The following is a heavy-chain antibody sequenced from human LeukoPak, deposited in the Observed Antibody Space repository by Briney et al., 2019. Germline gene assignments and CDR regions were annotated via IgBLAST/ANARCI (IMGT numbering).Heavy chain of an antibody. CDR2: ISSSSSYI. Sequence: PEGSLRLSCAASGFTFSSYSMNWVRQAPGKGLEWVSSISSSSSYIYYADSVKGRFTISRDKAKNSLYLQMNSLRAEDTAVYYCARVLWFGESQRPLYYYYGMDVWGQGTTVTVSS. CDR1: GFTFSSYS. D-gene: IGHD3-10*01. V-gene: IGHV3-21*01. CDR3: ARVLWFGESQRPLYYYYGMDV. J-gene: IGHJ6*02.